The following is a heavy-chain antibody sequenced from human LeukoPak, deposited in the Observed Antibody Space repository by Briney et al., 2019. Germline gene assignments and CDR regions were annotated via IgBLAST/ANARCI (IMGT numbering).Heavy chain of an antibody. CDR2: IYYSGST. V-gene: IGHV4-39*07. CDR1: GGSISSSSYY. D-gene: IGHD7-27*01. J-gene: IGHJ4*02. Sequence: SETLSLTCIVSGGSISSSSYYWGWIRQPPGKGLEWIGSIYYSGSTYYNPSLKSRVTISVDTSKNQFSLKLSSVTAADTAVYYCARDPGPGLGPLDYWGQGTLVTVSS. CDR3: ARDPGPGLGPLDY.